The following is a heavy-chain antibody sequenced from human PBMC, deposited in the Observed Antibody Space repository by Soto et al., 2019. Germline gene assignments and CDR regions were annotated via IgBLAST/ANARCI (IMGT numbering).Heavy chain of an antibody. J-gene: IGHJ5*02. V-gene: IGHV4-34*01. CDR2: INHSGST. D-gene: IGHD3-3*01. CDR3: ARAPPYYDFWSGYYGSHWFDP. Sequence: SETLSLTCAVYGGSFSGYYWSWIRQPPGEGLEWIGEINHSGSTNYNPSLKSRVTISVDTSKNQFSLKLSSVTAADTAVYYCARAPPYYDFWSGYYGSHWFDPWGQGTLVTVSS. CDR1: GGSFSGYY.